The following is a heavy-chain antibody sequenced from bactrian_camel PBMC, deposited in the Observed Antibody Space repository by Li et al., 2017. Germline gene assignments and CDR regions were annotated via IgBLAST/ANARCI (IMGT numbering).Heavy chain of an antibody. Sequence: VQLVESGGGSVQAGGSLRLSCAASGFTLRSYCMGWFRQSPGKEREGAARSHSDGGTSYADSVKGRFTASKDSAKMTLYLQMNSLKPEDTAMYYCGADFPCLTSIAYGLAGNFRSWGQGTQVTVS. V-gene: IGHV3S61*01. CDR2: SHSDGGT. CDR1: GFTLRSYC. D-gene: IGHD1*01. J-gene: IGHJ6*01. CDR3: GADFPCLTSIAYGLAGNFRS.